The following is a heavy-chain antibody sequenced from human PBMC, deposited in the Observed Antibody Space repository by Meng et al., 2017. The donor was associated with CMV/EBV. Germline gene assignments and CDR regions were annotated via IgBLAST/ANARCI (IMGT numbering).Heavy chain of an antibody. V-gene: IGHV3-11*01. D-gene: IGHD1-20*01. CDR1: GFTFRDYY. CDR3: ARTRGNWKGLFDLDY. J-gene: IGHJ4*02. CDR2: ISSSASTI. Sequence: SGFTFRDYYVSWLRQAPGKGLEWVSYISSSASTIYYSDSVKGRFTISRDNAKKSLFLQMKSLRAEDTAVYYCARTRGNWKGLFDLDYWGQGTLVTVSS.